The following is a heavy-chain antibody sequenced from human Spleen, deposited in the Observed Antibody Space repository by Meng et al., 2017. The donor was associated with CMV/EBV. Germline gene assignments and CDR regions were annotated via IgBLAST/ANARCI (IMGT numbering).Heavy chain of an antibody. CDR1: GFTFSDHY. CDR2: ISGGGSII. Sequence: GESLKISCVVPGFTFSDHYMSWIRLAPGKGLEWLSYISGGGSIIYYADSVKGRFTISRDNAKNSLYLQMNSLRAEDTAVYYCARVLWFGEGGGMDVWGQGTTVTVSS. V-gene: IGHV3-11*04. D-gene: IGHD3-10*01. J-gene: IGHJ6*01. CDR3: ARVLWFGEGGGMDV.